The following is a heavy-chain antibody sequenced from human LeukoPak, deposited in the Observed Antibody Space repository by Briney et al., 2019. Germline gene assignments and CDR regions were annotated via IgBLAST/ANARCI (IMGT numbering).Heavy chain of an antibody. CDR3: AKVGNDGYSDY. CDR2: VHHSGTT. J-gene: IGHJ4*02. Sequence: PSETLSLTCSVSGASITSDYWSWIRQPPGKGLEWIGYVHHSGTTKYNPSLNSRVTISMDTSKNQFSLKLTPVTAETTAIYYCAKVGNDGYSDYWGKETLVTSPQ. V-gene: IGHV4-4*08. CDR1: GASITSDY. D-gene: IGHD3-16*01.